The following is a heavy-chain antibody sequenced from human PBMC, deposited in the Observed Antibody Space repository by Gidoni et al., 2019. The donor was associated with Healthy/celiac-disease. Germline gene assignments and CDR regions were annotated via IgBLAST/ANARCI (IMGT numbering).Heavy chain of an antibody. CDR3: ARLPPGGDGYYGMDV. CDR1: GYTFTSYY. D-gene: IGHD2-21*01. V-gene: IGHV1-46*03. J-gene: IGHJ6*02. CDR2: INPSGGST. Sequence: QVQLVQSGAEVKKPGASVKVSCKASGYTFTSYYMHWVRQAPGQGLEWMGIINPSGGSTSYAQKFQGRVTMTRDTSTSTVYMELSSLRSEDTAVYYCARLPPGGDGYYGMDVWGQGTTVTVSS.